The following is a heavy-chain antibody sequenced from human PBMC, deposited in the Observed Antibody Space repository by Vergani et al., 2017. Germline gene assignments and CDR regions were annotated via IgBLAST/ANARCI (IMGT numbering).Heavy chain of an antibody. CDR2: IYYSGST. Sequence: QVQLQQWGAGLLKPSETLSLTCTVSNDSVSNTFYYWGWIRQTPGKGLEWIGSIYYSGSTYYNPSLESRVTMSVDTSKSQFSLKLSSVTAADTAMYYCARGIIAAAGKTRGNWFDPWGQGTLVTVSS. J-gene: IGHJ5*02. V-gene: IGHV4-39*07. D-gene: IGHD6-13*01. CDR3: ARGIIAAAGKTRGNWFDP. CDR1: NDSVSNTFYY.